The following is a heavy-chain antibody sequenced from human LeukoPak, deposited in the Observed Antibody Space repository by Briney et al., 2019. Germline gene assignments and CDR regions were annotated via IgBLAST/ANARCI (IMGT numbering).Heavy chain of an antibody. D-gene: IGHD3-10*01. CDR3: ASYLSGDRGYFDY. J-gene: IGHJ4*02. CDR1: GGSISSNY. Sequence: SETLSLTCTVSGGSISSNYWSWIRQPPGKGLEWIGYIYYSGSTNYNPSLKSRVTISVDTSKNQFSLKLSSVTAADTAVYYCASYLSGDRGYFDYWGQGTLVTVSS. CDR2: IYYSGST. V-gene: IGHV4-59*01.